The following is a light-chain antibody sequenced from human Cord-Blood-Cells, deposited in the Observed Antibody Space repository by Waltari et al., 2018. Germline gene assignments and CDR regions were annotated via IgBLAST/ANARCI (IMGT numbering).Light chain of an antibody. CDR3: QQYDNLPYT. Sequence: DIQMTQSPSSLSASVGDRVTITCQASQDISNYLNWYQQKPGKAPKLLIYDASNLETGVPSRSSGSGSGTDVTFTISSLQPEDIATYYCQQYDNLPYTFGQGTKLEI. CDR2: DAS. J-gene: IGKJ2*01. CDR1: QDISNY. V-gene: IGKV1-33*01.